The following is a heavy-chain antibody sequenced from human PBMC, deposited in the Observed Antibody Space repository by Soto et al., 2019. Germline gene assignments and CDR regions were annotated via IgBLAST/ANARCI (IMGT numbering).Heavy chain of an antibody. CDR3: AKGDVTIFGGYMDV. J-gene: IGHJ6*03. Sequence: GSLRLSCAASGFTFSSYGMHWVRQAPGKGLEWVAVISYDGSNKYYADSVKGRFTTSRDNSKNTLYLQMNSLRAEDTAVYYCAKGDVTIFGGYMDVWGKGTTVTVSS. V-gene: IGHV3-30*18. D-gene: IGHD3-3*01. CDR1: GFTFSSYG. CDR2: ISYDGSNK.